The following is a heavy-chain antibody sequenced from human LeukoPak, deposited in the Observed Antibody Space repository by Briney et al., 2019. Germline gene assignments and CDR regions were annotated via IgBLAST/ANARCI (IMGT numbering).Heavy chain of an antibody. CDR2: MNPNSGNT. D-gene: IGHD3-3*01. CDR3: ARDLQNYDFWSGYHPEGMDV. Sequence: ASVKVSCKASGYTFTSYDINWVRQATGQGLEWMGWMNPNSGNTGYAQKFQGRVTMTRDTSISTAYMELSRLRSDDTAVYYCARDLQNYDFWSGYHPEGMDVWGQGTTVTVSS. CDR1: GYTFTSYD. V-gene: IGHV1-8*01. J-gene: IGHJ6*02.